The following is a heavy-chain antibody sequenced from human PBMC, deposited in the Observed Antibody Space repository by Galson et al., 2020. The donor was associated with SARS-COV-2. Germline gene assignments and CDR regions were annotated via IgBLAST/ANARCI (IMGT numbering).Heavy chain of an antibody. CDR1: GGSISSSSHY. CDR3: AREGSKIAVSGTSFGY. D-gene: IGHD6-19*01. CDR2: IYYTGST. V-gene: IGHV4-39*02. Sequence: SETLSLTCTVSGGSISSSSHYWGWIRQPPGKGLEWIGSIYYTGSTYYNPSLKSRVTISVDTSKKQFSLRLMSVTAADTSVYYCAREGSKIAVSGTSFGYWGHGTLVTVSS. J-gene: IGHJ4*01.